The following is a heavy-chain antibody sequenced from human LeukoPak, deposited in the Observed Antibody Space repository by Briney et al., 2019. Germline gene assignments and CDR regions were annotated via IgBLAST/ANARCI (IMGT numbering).Heavy chain of an antibody. CDR2: ITGNGVTT. D-gene: IGHD1-20*01. CDR3: AKECGITLGPGGCFDY. Sequence: SGGSLRLLCAATGFMFSSYAMRWVRQAPGKGLEWVSTITGNGVTTYYADSVKGRFTISRDNSKNTLFLEMNNLRAEDTAVYYCAKECGITLGPGGCFDYWGQGTLVTVSS. J-gene: IGHJ4*02. V-gene: IGHV3-23*01. CDR1: GFMFSSYA.